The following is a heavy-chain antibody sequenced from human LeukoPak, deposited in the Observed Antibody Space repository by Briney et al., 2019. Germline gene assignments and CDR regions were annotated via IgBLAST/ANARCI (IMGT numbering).Heavy chain of an antibody. CDR2: IEYGESTT. V-gene: IGHV3-30*04. D-gene: IGHD6-19*01. Sequence: GGSLRLSCAASGFTFSSYAIHWVRQAPGKGLEWVSSIEYGESTTHYADSVRGRFTISRDNYKNTLYLQLTSLSDDDTAVYFCARNSGWYGISWGQGTLVIVSS. J-gene: IGHJ4*02. CDR1: GFTFSSYA. CDR3: ARNSGWYGIS.